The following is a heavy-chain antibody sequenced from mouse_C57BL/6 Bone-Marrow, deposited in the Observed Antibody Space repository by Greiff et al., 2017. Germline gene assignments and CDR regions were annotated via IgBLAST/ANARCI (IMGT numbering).Heavy chain of an antibody. CDR3: AGRLPWYFDV. Sequence: EVMLVESGGGLVQPGGSLKLSCAASGFTFSDYYMYWVRQTPEKRLEWVAYISNGGGSTYYPDTVKGRFTISRDNAKNTLYLQMSRLKSEDTAMYYCAGRLPWYFDVWGTGTTVTVSS. CDR1: GFTFSDYY. V-gene: IGHV5-12*01. CDR2: ISNGGGST. D-gene: IGHD2-4*01. J-gene: IGHJ1*03.